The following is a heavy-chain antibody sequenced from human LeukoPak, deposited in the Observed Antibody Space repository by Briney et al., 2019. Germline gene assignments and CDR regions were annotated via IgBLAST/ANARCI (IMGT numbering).Heavy chain of an antibody. D-gene: IGHD4-23*01. CDR2: INHSGST. CDR1: GGSFSGYY. Sequence: SETLSLTCAVYGGSFSGYYWSWIRQPPGKGLEWIGEINHSGSTNYNPSLKSRVTISVGTSKSQFSLKLSSVTAADRAVYHCARVGRMTTVVIRAFDIWGQGTMVTVSS. V-gene: IGHV4-34*01. CDR3: ARVGRMTTVVIRAFDI. J-gene: IGHJ3*02.